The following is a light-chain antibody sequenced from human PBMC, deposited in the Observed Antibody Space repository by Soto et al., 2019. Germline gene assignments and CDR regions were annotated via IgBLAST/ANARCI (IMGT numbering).Light chain of an antibody. CDR1: SSNIGSNT. CDR3: QSFDSSPSGSVV. CDR2: VNS. V-gene: IGLV1-40*01. J-gene: IGLJ2*01. Sequence: QSVLTQPPSASGTPGQRVTISCSGSSSNIGSNTVNWYQQLPGTAPKLLIYVNSNRPSGVPDRFSGSKSGTSASLAITGLQAEDEADYYCQSFDSSPSGSVVFGGGTKLTVL.